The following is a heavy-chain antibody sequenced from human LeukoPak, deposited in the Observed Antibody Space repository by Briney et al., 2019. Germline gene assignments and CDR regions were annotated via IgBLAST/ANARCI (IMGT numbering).Heavy chain of an antibody. V-gene: IGHV3-30-3*01. CDR1: GFTFSSYA. Sequence: GRSLRLSCAASGFTFSSYAMHWVRQAPGTGLEGVAVILYDGSNKYYADSVKGRFTISRDNSKNTLYLQMNSLRAEDTAVYYCAALGSPVVGPFDYWGQGTLVTVSS. D-gene: IGHD2-2*01. CDR2: ILYDGSNK. J-gene: IGHJ4*02. CDR3: AALGSPVVGPFDY.